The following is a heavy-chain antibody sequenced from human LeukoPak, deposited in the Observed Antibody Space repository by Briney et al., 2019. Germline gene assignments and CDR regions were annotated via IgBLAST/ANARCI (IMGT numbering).Heavy chain of an antibody. CDR2: INPNSGGT. D-gene: IGHD3-10*01. Sequence: GASAKVSCKASGYTFTGYYMHWVRQAPGQGLEWMGWINPNSGGTNYAQKFQGRVTMTRDTSISTAYMELSRLRSDDTAVYYCAREPYGSGSFRTDYYYMDVWGKGTTVTISS. V-gene: IGHV1-2*02. CDR1: GYTFTGYY. J-gene: IGHJ6*03. CDR3: AREPYGSGSFRTDYYYMDV.